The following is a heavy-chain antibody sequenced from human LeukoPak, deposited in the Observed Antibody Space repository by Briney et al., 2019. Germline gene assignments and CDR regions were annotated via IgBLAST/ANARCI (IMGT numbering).Heavy chain of an antibody. CDR1: GFTFSNYW. CDR3: ARYYASGNFDY. Sequence: PAGSLRLSCAASGFTFSNYWMSWVRQAPGKGLEWVANIKQDGREKYYVDSGKGRFTISRDNAKNSLYLQMNSLRVEDTAVYYCARYYASGNFDYWGQGTLVTVSS. CDR2: IKQDGREK. V-gene: IGHV3-7*04. D-gene: IGHD3-10*01. J-gene: IGHJ4*02.